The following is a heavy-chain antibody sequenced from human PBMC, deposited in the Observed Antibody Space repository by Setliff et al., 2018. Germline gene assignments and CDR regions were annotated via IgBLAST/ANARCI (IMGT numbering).Heavy chain of an antibody. V-gene: IGHV1-18*01. CDR1: GYSFINYG. J-gene: IGHJ4*02. CDR3: ATRRAARSPLTG. CDR2: ISPYKSDT. D-gene: IGHD6-6*01. Sequence: RASVKVSCKASGYSFINYGITWVRQAPGQGLEWMGWISPYKSDTNYAQKFQGRVTMTTDTSTSTGYMELRSLRPDDTAVYYCATRRAARSPLTGWGQGTLVTVSS.